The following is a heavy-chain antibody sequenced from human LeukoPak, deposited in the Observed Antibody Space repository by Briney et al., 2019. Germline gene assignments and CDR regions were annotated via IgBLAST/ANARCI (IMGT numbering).Heavy chain of an antibody. CDR1: GGSISSYY. J-gene: IGHJ5*02. V-gene: IGHV4-59*01. Sequence: PSETLSLTCTVSGGSISSYYWSWIRQPPGKGLEWIGYIYYSGSTNYNPSLESRVTISVDTSKNQFSLKLSSVTAADTAVYYCARTYSSGWLVWFDHWGQGTLVTVSS. CDR3: ARTYSSGWLVWFDH. D-gene: IGHD6-19*01. CDR2: IYYSGST.